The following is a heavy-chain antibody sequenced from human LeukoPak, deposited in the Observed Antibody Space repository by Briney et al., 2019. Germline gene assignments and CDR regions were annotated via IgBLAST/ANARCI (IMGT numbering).Heavy chain of an antibody. D-gene: IGHD3-22*01. Sequence: SETLSLTCTVSGGSISSSSYYWGWIRQPPGKGLEWIGSIYYSGSTYYNPSLKSRVTISVDTSKNQFSLKLSSVTAADTAVYYCARAEDYYDSPYYFDYWGQGTLVTVSS. J-gene: IGHJ4*02. CDR3: ARAEDYYDSPYYFDY. CDR1: GGSISSSSYY. CDR2: IYYSGST. V-gene: IGHV4-39*01.